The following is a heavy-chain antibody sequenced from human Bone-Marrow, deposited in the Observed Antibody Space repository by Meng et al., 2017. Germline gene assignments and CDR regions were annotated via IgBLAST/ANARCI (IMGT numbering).Heavy chain of an antibody. J-gene: IGHJ4*02. CDR2: IIPILGIA. CDR3: AKTRGMYGLHPDS. CDR1: GGTFSSYT. V-gene: IGHV1-69*02. Sequence: SVKVSCKASGGTFSSYTISWVRQAPGQGLEWMGRIIPILGIANYAQKFQGRVTITADKSTSTAYMELSSLRAEDTAVYYCAKTRGMYGLHPDSWGQGTLVTVSS. D-gene: IGHD2-8*01.